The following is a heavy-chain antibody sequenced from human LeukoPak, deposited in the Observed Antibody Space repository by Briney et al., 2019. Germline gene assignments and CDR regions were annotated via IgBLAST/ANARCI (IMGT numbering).Heavy chain of an antibody. D-gene: IGHD6-6*01. V-gene: IGHV1-69*01. CDR1: GGTFRSYA. Sequence: SVKVSCKASGGTFRSYAISWVRQAPGQGLEWMGGIIPIFGTANYAQKFQGRVTITADESTSTAYMELSSLRSEDTAVYYCARGRSSSSPGGWWFDPWGQGTLVTVSS. CDR3: ARGRSSSSPGGWWFDP. J-gene: IGHJ5*02. CDR2: IIPIFGTA.